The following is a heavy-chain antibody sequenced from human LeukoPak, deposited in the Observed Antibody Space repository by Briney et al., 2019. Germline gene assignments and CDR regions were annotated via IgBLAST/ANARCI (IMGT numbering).Heavy chain of an antibody. Sequence: GGSLRLSCAASGFTFSTYWMHWVRQAPGKGLVWVSRINDDGRSTSYADSVKGRFTISRDNSKNTLYLQMNSLRAEDTAVYYCAKDGGEYYDILTGYYPRLYYMDVWGKGTTVTISS. D-gene: IGHD3-9*01. CDR3: AKDGGEYYDILTGYYPRLYYMDV. V-gene: IGHV3-74*01. J-gene: IGHJ6*03. CDR1: GFTFSTYW. CDR2: INDDGRST.